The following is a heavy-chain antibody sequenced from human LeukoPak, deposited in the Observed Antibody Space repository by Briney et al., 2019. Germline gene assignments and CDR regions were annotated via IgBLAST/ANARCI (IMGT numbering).Heavy chain of an antibody. V-gene: IGHV3-23*01. CDR2: ISGSGGST. D-gene: IGHD4-17*01. J-gene: IGHJ6*02. Sequence: GGSLRLSCVVSGFTFSSYAMSWVRQAPGKGLEWVSAISGSGGSTYYADSVKGRFTISRDSSKNTLYLQMNSLRAEDTAVYYCAKDWATVTILYYYYYGMDVWGQGTTVTVSS. CDR1: GFTFSSYA. CDR3: AKDWATVTILYYYYYGMDV.